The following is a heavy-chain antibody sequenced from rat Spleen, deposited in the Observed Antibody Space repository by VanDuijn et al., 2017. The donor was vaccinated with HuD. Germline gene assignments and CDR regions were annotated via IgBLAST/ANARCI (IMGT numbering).Heavy chain of an antibody. V-gene: IGHV2-43*01. J-gene: IGHJ2*01. D-gene: IGHD1-12*01. CDR2: IWNGGST. CDR3: VRANRESYAHFDY. CDR1: VFSLTNYH. Sequence: QVQLKESGPGLVQPSQTLSLTCTVSVFSLTNYHVSWVRQPPGKGLAWMGVIWNGGSTAFNSSFNSRLSVSRDISKSQVFLRMNSLQTEDTATYYCVRANRESYAHFDYWGQGVVVTVSS.